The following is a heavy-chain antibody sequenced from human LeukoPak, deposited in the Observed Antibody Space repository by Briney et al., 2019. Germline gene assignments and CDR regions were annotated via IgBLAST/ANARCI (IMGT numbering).Heavy chain of an antibody. J-gene: IGHJ3*02. D-gene: IGHD6-13*01. CDR2: ISSNGGAT. CDR3: ARVRRQQLVRDAFDI. CDR1: GFTFSTYS. Sequence: GGFLRLSCAASGFTFSTYSMHWVRQAPGKGLEYVSAISSNGGATYYANSVKGRFTISRDNSKNTVYLQMGSLRAEDMAVYYCARVRRQQLVRDAFDIWGQGTMVTVSS. V-gene: IGHV3-64*01.